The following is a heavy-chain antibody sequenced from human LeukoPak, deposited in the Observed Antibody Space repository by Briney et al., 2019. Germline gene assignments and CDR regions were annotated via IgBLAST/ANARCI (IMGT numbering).Heavy chain of an antibody. CDR2: IGGDGLNT. J-gene: IGHJ4*02. D-gene: IGHD2-2*01. V-gene: IGHV3-23*01. CDR3: AKDPYGTRYFDY. CDR1: GFTFRTYA. Sequence: GGSLRLSCAGSGFTFRTYAMSWVRQAPGKGLEWVSVIGGDGLNTYYADSVKGRFTISRDNSKNTVYLQMNSLRAEDTAVYYCAKDPYGTRYFDYWGQGTLVTVSS.